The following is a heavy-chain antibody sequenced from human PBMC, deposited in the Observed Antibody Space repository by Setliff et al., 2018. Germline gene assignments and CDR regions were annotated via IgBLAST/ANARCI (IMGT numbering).Heavy chain of an antibody. CDR3: ARGGTYRYFDY. J-gene: IGHJ4*02. CDR1: GDSISDAS. V-gene: IGHV4-59*01. Sequence: SETLSLTCTVSGDSISDASITAWIRQPPGKGLEFIGYVFYNGAAKYDPSLKSRVTMSVGTSKTQFSLKLNSMTTADTAVYYCARGGTYRYFDYWGQGALVTVSS. CDR2: VFYNGAA.